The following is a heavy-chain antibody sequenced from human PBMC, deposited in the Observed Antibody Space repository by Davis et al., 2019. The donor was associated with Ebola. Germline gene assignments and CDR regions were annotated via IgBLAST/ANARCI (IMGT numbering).Heavy chain of an antibody. D-gene: IGHD3-3*01. J-gene: IGHJ6*02. CDR1: GFTFSSYG. Sequence: GESLKISCAASGFTFSSYGMHWVRQAPGKGLEWVAVISYDGSNKYYADSVKGRFTISRDNSKNTLYLQMNSLRAEDTAVYYCAKGGYDFWSGSYYYYYYGMDVWGQGTTVTVSS. CDR3: AKGGYDFWSGSYYYYYYGMDV. CDR2: ISYDGSNK. V-gene: IGHV3-30*18.